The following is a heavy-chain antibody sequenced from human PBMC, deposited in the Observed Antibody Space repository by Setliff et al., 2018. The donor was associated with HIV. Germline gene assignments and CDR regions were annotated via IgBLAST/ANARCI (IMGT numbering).Heavy chain of an antibody. V-gene: IGHV4-59*08. J-gene: IGHJ6*03. D-gene: IGHD3-9*01. CDR1: GGSVSGYY. Sequence: TLSLTCTVSGGSVSGYYWTWIRQPTGKGLEWIGHIYFSGTTNYNPSLQSRVTMSVDTSKNQFSLTLTSVTAADTAVYYCARQDGALTGRYFYYYMNVWGRGTTVTVSS. CDR3: ARQDGALTGRYFYYYMNV. CDR2: IYFSGTT.